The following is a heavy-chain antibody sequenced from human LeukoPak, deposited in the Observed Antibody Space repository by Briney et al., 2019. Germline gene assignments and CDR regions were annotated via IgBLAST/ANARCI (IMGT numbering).Heavy chain of an antibody. J-gene: IGHJ4*02. V-gene: IGHV3-21*03. D-gene: IGHD2-2*02. CDR3: ARGCSSTSCYTVFDY. CDR2: ISSSSSYI. Sequence: GGSLRLSCAASGFTFSSYSMNWVRQAPGKGLEWVSSISSSSSYIYYADSVKGRFTISRDNSKNTLYLQMNSLRAEDTAVYYCARGCSSTSCYTVFDYWGQGTLVTVSS. CDR1: GFTFSSYS.